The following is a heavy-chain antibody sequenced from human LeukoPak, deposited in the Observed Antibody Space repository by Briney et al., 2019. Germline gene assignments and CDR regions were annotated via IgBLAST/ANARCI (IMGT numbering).Heavy chain of an antibody. CDR3: AKLDSTSCYARIES. V-gene: IGHV4-34*01. Sequence: KPSETLSLTCAVYGGSFSGYYWSWIRQPPGKGLEWIGEINHSGSTNYNPSLKSRVTISVDTSKNQFSLKLSSVTAADTAVYYCAKLDSTSCYARIESWGQGTLVTVSS. J-gene: IGHJ4*02. CDR2: INHSGST. D-gene: IGHD2-2*01. CDR1: GGSFSGYY.